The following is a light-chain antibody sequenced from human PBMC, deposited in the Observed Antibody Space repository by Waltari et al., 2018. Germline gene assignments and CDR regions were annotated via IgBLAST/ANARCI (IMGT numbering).Light chain of an antibody. Sequence: QSGLTQPPSASGTPAQRVTISCSARHSTIGVTYFLCYQQFPGTAPKLLLYRTSLRPSVVSDRFSGSKSGASASLAISGLRSEDEADYYCAAWDTSLRGHVIFGGGTKLTVV. CDR3: AAWDTSLRGHVI. CDR2: RTS. J-gene: IGLJ2*01. CDR1: HSTIGVTY. V-gene: IGLV1-47*01.